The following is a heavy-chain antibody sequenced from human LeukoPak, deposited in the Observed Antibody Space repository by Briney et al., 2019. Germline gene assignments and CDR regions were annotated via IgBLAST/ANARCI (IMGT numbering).Heavy chain of an antibody. D-gene: IGHD3-9*01. CDR2: ISNDGSNE. J-gene: IGHJ3*02. Sequence: GGSLRLSCEASGLTFSTYGMHWVRQTPGKGLEWVAVISNDGSNEKYAESVKGRFTISRDNSKSTLYLQMNSLRAEDTAVYYCARGYYDILTGYQSDAFDIWGQGTMVTVSS. V-gene: IGHV3-30*03. CDR1: GLTFSTYG. CDR3: ARGYYDILTGYQSDAFDI.